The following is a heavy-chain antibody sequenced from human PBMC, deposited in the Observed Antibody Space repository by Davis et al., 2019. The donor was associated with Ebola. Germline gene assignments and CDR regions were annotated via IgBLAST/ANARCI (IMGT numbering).Heavy chain of an antibody. J-gene: IGHJ6*02. CDR2: ISYDGGNN. V-gene: IGHV3-30*18. CDR1: GFTFSSHG. D-gene: IGHD2/OR15-2a*01. Sequence: SLKIPCAASGFTFSSHGMHWVRQAPGKGLEWVAFISYDGGNNYYADSVKGRFTMSRDTSKHTLYLQMDSLRAEDTAVYYCAKEGHSNPFYVYYGMDVWGQGATVTVSS. CDR3: AKEGHSNPFYVYYGMDV.